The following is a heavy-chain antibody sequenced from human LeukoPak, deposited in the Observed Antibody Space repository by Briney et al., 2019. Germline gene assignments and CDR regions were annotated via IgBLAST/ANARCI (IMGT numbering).Heavy chain of an antibody. Sequence: SETLSLTCAVYGGSFSGYDWSWIRQPPGKGLGGIGAINHSGSTNYNPSLKSRVTISVNTSKNQLSLKLSAVTAADTAVYYCARVGYGGDLDYWGQGTLVTVSS. J-gene: IGHJ4*02. D-gene: IGHD4-23*01. CDR2: INHSGST. V-gene: IGHV4-34*01. CDR3: ARVGYGGDLDY. CDR1: GGSFSGYD.